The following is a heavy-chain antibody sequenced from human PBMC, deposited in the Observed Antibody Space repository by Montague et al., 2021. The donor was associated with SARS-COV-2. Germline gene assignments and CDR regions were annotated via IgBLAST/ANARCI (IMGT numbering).Heavy chain of an antibody. CDR3: ARLLRSCTNGVCRTYRYYAMDV. CDR1: GGSISGYY. D-gene: IGHD2-8*01. V-gene: IGHV4-59*01. Sequence: SETLSLTCTVSGGSISGYYWSWIRQPPGKGLEWIGYIYYSGSTKYNPSLKSQVGVSVDRAKNQVSLKLSSVTAADTAVYYCARLLRSCTNGVCRTYRYYAMDVWGQGTTVTVSS. J-gene: IGHJ6*02. CDR2: IYYSGST.